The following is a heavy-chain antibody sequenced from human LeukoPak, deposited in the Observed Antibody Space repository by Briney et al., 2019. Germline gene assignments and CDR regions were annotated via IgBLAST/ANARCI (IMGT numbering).Heavy chain of an antibody. Sequence: GGSLRLSCAASGFTFDDYAMHWVRQAPGKGLEWVSGISWNSGSIGYADSVKGRFTISRDNAKNSLYLQMNSLRAEDMALYYCAKGGITATTHYFDYWGQGTLVTVSS. V-gene: IGHV3-9*03. CDR3: AKGGITATTHYFDY. CDR2: ISWNSGSI. CDR1: GFTFDDYA. J-gene: IGHJ4*02. D-gene: IGHD1-7*01.